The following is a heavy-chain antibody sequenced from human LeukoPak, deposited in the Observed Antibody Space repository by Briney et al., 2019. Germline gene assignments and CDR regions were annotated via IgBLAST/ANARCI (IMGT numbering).Heavy chain of an antibody. D-gene: IGHD6-19*01. CDR1: GFTVSSHY. J-gene: IGHJ3*01. CDR2: IYSRGSI. Sequence: GALRLSCAASGFTVSSHYMSWVRQAPGKGLEWVSIIYSRGSIYYADSVKGRFTISRDTSNNSLYLQMNSLTADDTAIYYCARGVRGWYDGAYDPWGQGTMVAVSS. V-gene: IGHV3-66*01. CDR3: ARGVRGWYDGAYDP.